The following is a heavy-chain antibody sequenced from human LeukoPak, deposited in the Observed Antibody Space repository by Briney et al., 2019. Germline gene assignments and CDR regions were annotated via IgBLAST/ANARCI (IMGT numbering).Heavy chain of an antibody. Sequence: GESLKLSCAASGFTVSSNFMNWVRQAPGKGLEWVSYISSSGSTIYYADSVKGRFTISRDNAKNSLYLQMNSLRAEDTAVYYCAELGITMIGGVWGKGTTVTISS. J-gene: IGHJ6*04. CDR2: ISSSGSTI. V-gene: IGHV3-48*04. D-gene: IGHD3-10*02. CDR1: GFTVSSNF. CDR3: AELGITMIGGV.